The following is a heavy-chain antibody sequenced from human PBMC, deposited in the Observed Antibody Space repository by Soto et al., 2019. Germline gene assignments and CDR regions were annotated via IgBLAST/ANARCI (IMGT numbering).Heavy chain of an antibody. CDR2: IYYSGST. V-gene: IGHV4-31*03. D-gene: IGHD3-10*01. CDR1: GGSISSGGYY. J-gene: IGHJ5*02. Sequence: QVQLQESGPGLVKPSQTLSLTCTVSGGSISSGGYYWSWIRQHPGKGLEWIGYIYYSGSTYYNPSLKSRVTISVDPSKNQFPLKLSSVTAADTAVYYCARGIWFGYLKRNWFDPWGQGTLVTVSS. CDR3: ARGIWFGYLKRNWFDP.